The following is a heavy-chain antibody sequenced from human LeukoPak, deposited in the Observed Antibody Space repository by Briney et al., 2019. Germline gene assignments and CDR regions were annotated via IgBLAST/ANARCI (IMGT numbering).Heavy chain of an antibody. Sequence: GGSLRLSCAASGFIVSGDFMSWVRQAPGKGLEWVSVIYSDGSTYYADSVKGRFTISRDNSKNTLDLQMTGLRAEDTAVYYCARERGRGRDSPWFDYWGQGALVTVSS. CDR2: IYSDGST. J-gene: IGHJ4*02. CDR1: GFIVSGDF. D-gene: IGHD1-26*01. V-gene: IGHV3-53*01. CDR3: ARERGRGRDSPWFDY.